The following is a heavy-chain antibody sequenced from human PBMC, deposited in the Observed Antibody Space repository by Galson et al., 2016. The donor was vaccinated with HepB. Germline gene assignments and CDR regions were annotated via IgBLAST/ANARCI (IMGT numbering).Heavy chain of an antibody. CDR1: GFTLGHYW. CDR3: ARLGGSGWTFDF. V-gene: IGHV3-7*01. D-gene: IGHD6-19*01. J-gene: IGHJ4*02. Sequence: SLRLSCAVSGFTLGHYWLSWVRQAPGKGLEWVATIKGDGSQKSYVDSVRGRFTVSRGSAENALFLQMDSLRAEDTAVYHCARLGGSGWTFDFWGQGTLVIVS. CDR2: IKGDGSQK.